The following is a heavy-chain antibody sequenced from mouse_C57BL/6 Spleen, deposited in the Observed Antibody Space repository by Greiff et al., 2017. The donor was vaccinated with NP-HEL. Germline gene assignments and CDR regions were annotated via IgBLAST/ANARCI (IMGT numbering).Heavy chain of an antibody. CDR1: GFTFSSYA. V-gene: IGHV5-9-1*02. CDR2: ISSGGDYI. D-gene: IGHD2-10*01. J-gene: IGHJ4*01. CDR3: TRAYYGNYGDAMDY. Sequence: EVQVVESGEGLVKPGGSLKLSCAASGFTFSSYAMSWVRQTPEKRLEWVAYISSGGDYIYYADTVKGRFTISRGNARNTLYLQMSSLKSEDTAMYYCTRAYYGNYGDAMDYWGQGTSVTVSS.